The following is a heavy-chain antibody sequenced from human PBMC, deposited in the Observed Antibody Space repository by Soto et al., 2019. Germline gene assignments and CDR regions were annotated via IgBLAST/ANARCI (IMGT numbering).Heavy chain of an antibody. J-gene: IGHJ4*02. Sequence: QVQLLESGPGLVKPSETLSLTCNVSGGYISTYYWSWIRQPAGKGLEWIGRIHASGNTDYNPSLKSRVTMSVDTSKNRFSLRLTSLTAADTAVYYCARTPGWYFDVWGQGTLVTVSS. V-gene: IGHV4-4*07. CDR1: GGYISTYY. CDR3: ARTPGWYFDV. D-gene: IGHD6-19*01. CDR2: IHASGNT.